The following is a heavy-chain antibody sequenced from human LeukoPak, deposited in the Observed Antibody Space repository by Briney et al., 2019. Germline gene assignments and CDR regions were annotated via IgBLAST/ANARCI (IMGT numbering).Heavy chain of an antibody. CDR1: GFTFSSYG. CDR3: AKDKPEWYNWKNWFDP. J-gene: IGHJ5*02. CDR2: IRYDGSNK. Sequence: EGSLRLSCAASGFTFSSYGMHWVRQAPGKGLEWVAFIRYDGSNKYYADSVKGRFTISRDNSKNTLYLQMNSLRAEDTAVYYCAKDKPEWYNWKNWFDPWGQGTLVTVSS. D-gene: IGHD1-20*01. V-gene: IGHV3-30*02.